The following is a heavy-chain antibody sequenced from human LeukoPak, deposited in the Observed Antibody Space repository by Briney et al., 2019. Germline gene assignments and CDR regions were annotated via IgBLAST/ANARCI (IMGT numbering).Heavy chain of an antibody. Sequence: SETLSLTCSVSDDSITIYYWTWIRQPPGKGLEWLGYVDHTGRTNFNPSLNGRVSISRDTTKNLFSLRLRSVTAADTAVYFCARGRVSSSTWYSTYYYYFYMDVWGKGTTVTVSS. V-gene: IGHV4-59*01. CDR2: VDHTGRT. J-gene: IGHJ6*03. CDR3: ARGRVSSSTWYSTYYYYFYMDV. D-gene: IGHD1-1*01. CDR1: DDSITIYY.